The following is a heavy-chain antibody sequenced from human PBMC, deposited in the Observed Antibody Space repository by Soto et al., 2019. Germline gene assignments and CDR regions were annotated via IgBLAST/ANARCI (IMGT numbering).Heavy chain of an antibody. CDR2: ISGSGGST. V-gene: IGHV3-23*01. CDR3: AKDTGDYVSRYWYFDL. J-gene: IGHJ2*01. Sequence: EVQLLESGGGLVQPGGSLRLSCAASGFTFSSYAMSWVRQAPGKGLEWVSAISGSGGSTYYADSVKGRFTISRDNSKNTLYLQMNSLRAEDTAVYYCAKDTGDYVSRYWYFDLWGRGTLVTVSS. D-gene: IGHD4-17*01. CDR1: GFTFSSYA.